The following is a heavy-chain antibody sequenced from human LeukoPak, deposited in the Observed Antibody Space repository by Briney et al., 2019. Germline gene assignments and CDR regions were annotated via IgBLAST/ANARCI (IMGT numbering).Heavy chain of an antibody. Sequence: SETLSLTCAVYGGSCSGYYWSWIRQRPGKGLEWIGEINHSGSTNYNPSLTSRVTISVDTSKNQFSLKLSSVTAADTAVYYCARVGYSYGYKEGDYWGQGTLVTVSS. CDR1: GGSCSGYY. CDR2: INHSGST. J-gene: IGHJ4*02. V-gene: IGHV4-34*01. CDR3: ARVGYSYGYKEGDY. D-gene: IGHD5-18*01.